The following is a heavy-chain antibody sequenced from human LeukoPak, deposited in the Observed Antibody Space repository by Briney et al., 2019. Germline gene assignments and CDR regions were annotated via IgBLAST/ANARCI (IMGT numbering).Heavy chain of an antibody. CDR1: GFTVSSNY. V-gene: IGHV3-53*01. Sequence: GGPLRLSCAASGFTVSSNYMSWVRQAPGKGLEWVSIIYSGGSTFYSAYVKERFTISRNNSKNTLYLQMNSLRAEDTAVYYCARGGSYLSAFDIWGQGTMVTVSP. J-gene: IGHJ3*02. D-gene: IGHD1-26*01. CDR2: IYSGGST. CDR3: ARGGSYLSAFDI.